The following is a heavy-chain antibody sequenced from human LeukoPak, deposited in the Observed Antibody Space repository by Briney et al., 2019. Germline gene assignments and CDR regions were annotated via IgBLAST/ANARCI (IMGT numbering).Heavy chain of an antibody. CDR2: ISSSSSTI. CDR1: GFTFSSYS. CDR3: ARDYSSGWYVDAFDI. Sequence: GGSLRLSCAASGFTFSSYSMNWVRQAPGKGLEWVSYISSSSSTIYYADSVKGRFTISRDNAKNSLYLQMNSLRAEDTAVYYCARDYSSGWYVDAFDIWGQGTMVTVSS. V-gene: IGHV3-48*01. D-gene: IGHD6-19*01. J-gene: IGHJ3*02.